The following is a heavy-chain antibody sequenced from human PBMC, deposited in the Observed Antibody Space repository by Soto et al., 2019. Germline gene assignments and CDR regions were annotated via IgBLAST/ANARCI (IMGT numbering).Heavy chain of an antibody. CDR2: ISFAGVTK. J-gene: IGHJ4*02. Sequence: QVHLVESGGGVVQPGRSLRLSCEGSGFTFSTHSLQWVRQAPGKGLEWVARISFAGVTKHYADSVEGRFTISRDNSKNTVYLQMNSLRVEDTGVYYCARHNWNDATLFDYWGQGTLVTVSS. V-gene: IGHV3-30-3*01. CDR1: GFTFSTHS. D-gene: IGHD1-1*01. CDR3: ARHNWNDATLFDY.